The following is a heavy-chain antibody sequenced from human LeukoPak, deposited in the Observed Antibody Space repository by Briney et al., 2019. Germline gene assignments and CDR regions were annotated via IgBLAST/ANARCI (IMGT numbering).Heavy chain of an antibody. J-gene: IGHJ5*02. CDR3: AREARPDWFDP. CDR1: GGSISSGGYY. V-gene: IGHV4-30-2*01. Sequence: SETLSLTCTVSGGSISSGGYYWSWVRQPPGKGLEWIGYIYHSGSTYYNPSLKSRVTISVDRSKNQFSLKLSSVTAADTAVYYCAREARPDWFDPWGQGTLVTVSS. CDR2: IYHSGST. D-gene: IGHD6-6*01.